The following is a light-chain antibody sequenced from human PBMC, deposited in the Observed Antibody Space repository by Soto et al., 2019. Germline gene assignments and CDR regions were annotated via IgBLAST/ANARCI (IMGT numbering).Light chain of an antibody. CDR2: WAS. J-gene: IGKJ2*01. CDR3: QQYYRLPYT. CDR1: QSVVSGSNNKKY. Sequence: DIVMTQSPDSLAVSLGERATINCRSSQSVVSGSNNKKYFAWLQQKPGQPPKLLIYWASTRASGIPDRFSGSGSGTDFTLTISSLQAEDVAVYYCQQYYRLPYTFGQGTKLEIE. V-gene: IGKV4-1*01.